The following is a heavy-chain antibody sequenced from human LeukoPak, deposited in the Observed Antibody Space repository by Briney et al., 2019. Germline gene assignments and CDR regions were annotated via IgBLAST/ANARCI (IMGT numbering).Heavy chain of an antibody. J-gene: IGHJ4*02. D-gene: IGHD1-7*01. V-gene: IGHV3-23*01. CDR1: GFTFSIYA. CDR2: ISGSGTGT. CDR3: AKVARNYEIGYFDN. Sequence: PVGSLRLSSAASGFTFSIYAMTWVRQAPGKGLEWVSGISGSGTGTYSADSVKGRFTISRDNSKNTLCLQMNSLRAEDTAVYYCAKVARNYEIGYFDNWGQGTLVTVSS.